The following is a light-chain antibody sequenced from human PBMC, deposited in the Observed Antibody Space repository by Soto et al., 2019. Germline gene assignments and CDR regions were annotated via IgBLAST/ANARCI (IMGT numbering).Light chain of an antibody. CDR1: QSISRW. V-gene: IGKV1-5*01. J-gene: IGKJ1*01. CDR2: DAS. Sequence: DLQLPQSHSTLSASVGDRVTITCRASQSISRWLAWHQQKPGKAPRLLIYDASNLQRGVQSRFSGSGSGTEFSLTISSLKPDDFATYYCQQYSSHSTFGQGTKVDIK. CDR3: QQYSSHST.